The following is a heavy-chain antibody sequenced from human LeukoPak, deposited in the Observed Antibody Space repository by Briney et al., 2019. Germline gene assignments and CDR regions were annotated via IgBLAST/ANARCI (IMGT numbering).Heavy chain of an antibody. Sequence: NPSETLSLTCTVSGYSISSGYYWGWIRQPPGKGLEWIGSIYHSGSTYYNPSLKSRVTISVDTSKNQFSLKLSSVTAADTAVYYCARPGAPELDAFDIWGQGTMVTVSS. D-gene: IGHD1-1*01. CDR1: GYSISSGYY. J-gene: IGHJ3*02. V-gene: IGHV4-38-2*02. CDR2: IYHSGST. CDR3: ARPGAPELDAFDI.